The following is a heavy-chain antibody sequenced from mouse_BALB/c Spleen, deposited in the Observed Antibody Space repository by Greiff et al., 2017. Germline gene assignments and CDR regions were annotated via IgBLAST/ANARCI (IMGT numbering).Heavy chain of an antibody. CDR1: GFTFSSYT. V-gene: IGHV5-12-2*01. CDR3: ARRTGDYAMDY. J-gene: IGHJ4*01. CDR2: ISNGGGST. D-gene: IGHD4-1*01. Sequence: EVMLVESGGGLVQPGGSLKLSCAASGFTFSSYTMSWVRQTPEKRLEWVAYISNGGGSTYYPDTVKGRFTISRDNAKNTLYLQMSSLKSEDTAMYYCARRTGDYAMDYWGQGTSVTVSS.